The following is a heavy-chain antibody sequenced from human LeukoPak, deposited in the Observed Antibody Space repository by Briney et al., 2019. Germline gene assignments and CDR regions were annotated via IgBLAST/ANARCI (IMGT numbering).Heavy chain of an antibody. CDR3: AKSHSSSYEEN. CDR1: GFTFSSYG. V-gene: IGHV3-23*01. CDR2: ISGSGGNT. D-gene: IGHD2-2*01. J-gene: IGHJ4*02. Sequence: GGTLRLSCAASGFTFSSYGMSWVRQAPGRGLEWVSAISGSGGNTYYADSVKGRFTISRDNSKNTLYLQMNSLRAEVTAVYYCAKSHSSSYEENWGQGTLVTVSS.